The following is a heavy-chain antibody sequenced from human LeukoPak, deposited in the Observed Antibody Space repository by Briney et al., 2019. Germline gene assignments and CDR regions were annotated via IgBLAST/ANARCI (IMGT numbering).Heavy chain of an antibody. CDR2: IYYSGST. J-gene: IGHJ4*02. Sequence: PSETLSLTCTVSGGSISSGDYYWSWIRQPPGKGLEWIGYIYYSGSTYYNPSLKSRVTISVDTSKNQFSLKLSSVTAADTAVYYCARELYYYDSSGYYPFDYWGQGTLVTVSS. CDR3: ARELYYYDSSGYYPFDY. D-gene: IGHD3-22*01. V-gene: IGHV4-30-4*08. CDR1: GGSISSGDYY.